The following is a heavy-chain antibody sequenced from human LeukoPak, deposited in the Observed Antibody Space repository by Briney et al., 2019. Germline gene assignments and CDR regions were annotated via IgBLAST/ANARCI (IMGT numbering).Heavy chain of an antibody. D-gene: IGHD1-26*01. Sequence: GGSLRLSCAASGFTFSSYAMSWVRQAPGKGLEWVSAISGSGGSTYYADSVKGRFTISRDNSKNTLYLQMNSLRAEDMAVYYCASLERSYLEGRFDYWGQGTLVTVSS. CDR3: ASLERSYLEGRFDY. CDR2: ISGSGGST. CDR1: GFTFSSYA. J-gene: IGHJ4*02. V-gene: IGHV3-23*01.